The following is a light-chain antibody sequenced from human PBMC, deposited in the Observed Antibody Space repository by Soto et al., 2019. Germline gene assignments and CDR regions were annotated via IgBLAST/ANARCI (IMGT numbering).Light chain of an antibody. Sequence: EIALAQCPGHISLSPCERATPVCRGRHKGTNNYLAWYQQKPGQRPRLLIYDASNRASGIPYRFSGSESGTEFTLTISRLEPEDFAIYYCHQYGSSPRTFGQGTKVDIK. J-gene: IGKJ1*01. V-gene: IGKV3-20*01. CDR3: HQYGSSPRT. CDR2: DAS. CDR1: HKGTNNY.